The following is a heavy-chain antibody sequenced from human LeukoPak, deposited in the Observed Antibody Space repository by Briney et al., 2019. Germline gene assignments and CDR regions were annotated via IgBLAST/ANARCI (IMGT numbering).Heavy chain of an antibody. Sequence: GGSLRLSCAASGFTFSRYWMHWVRQAPGKGLVWVSRINSDVSSTSYADSVKGRFTTSRDNAKNTLYLQMKSLRAEDTAVYYCARGYDSSGYYYADAFDIWGQGTTVTVSS. V-gene: IGHV3-74*01. CDR3: ARGYDSSGYYYADAFDI. CDR1: GFTFSRYW. J-gene: IGHJ3*02. D-gene: IGHD3-22*01. CDR2: INSDVSST.